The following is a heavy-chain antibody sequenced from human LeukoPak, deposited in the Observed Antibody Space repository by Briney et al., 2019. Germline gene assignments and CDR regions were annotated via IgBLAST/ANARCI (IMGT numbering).Heavy chain of an antibody. CDR1: GYTFTTYG. Sequence: ASVKVSCKASGYTFTTYGISWVRQAPGHGLEWMGWISTFNGHTNYAQKLQGRVTMTTDTSTSTAYMELRSLRSDDTAVYYCAREASGSYPFDYWGQGTLVTVSS. CDR2: ISTFNGHT. D-gene: IGHD1-26*01. CDR3: AREASGSYPFDY. J-gene: IGHJ4*02. V-gene: IGHV1-18*01.